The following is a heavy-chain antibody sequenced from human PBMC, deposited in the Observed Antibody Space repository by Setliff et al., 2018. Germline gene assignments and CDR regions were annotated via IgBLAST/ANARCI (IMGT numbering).Heavy chain of an antibody. CDR1: GYSISSGYY. J-gene: IGHJ5*02. Sequence: NPSETLSLTCTVSGYSISSGYYWGWIRQPPGKGLEWIGNIYHSGSTYYKPSLKSRVTISVDTSKNQFSLKLSSATAADTAVYYCARTNYYDSSTYFNWFDPWGQGTLVTAPQ. CDR2: IYHSGST. V-gene: IGHV4-38-2*02. D-gene: IGHD3-22*01. CDR3: ARTNYYDSSTYFNWFDP.